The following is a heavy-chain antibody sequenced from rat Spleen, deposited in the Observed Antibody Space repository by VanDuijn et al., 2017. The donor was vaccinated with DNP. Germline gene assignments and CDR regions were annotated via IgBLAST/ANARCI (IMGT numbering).Heavy chain of an antibody. CDR2: ISSGGST. J-gene: IGHJ4*01. CDR3: TREDYGSYLPMDA. CDR1: GFSLTSYG. Sequence: QVQLKESGPGLVQPSQTLSLTCTVSGFSLTSYGVSWVRQPPGKGLEWIAAISSGGSTYYNSALKSRLSISRDTSKSQVFLKRNSLQTEDTAIYFCTREDYGSYLPMDAWGQGTSVTVSS. V-gene: IGHV2S8*01. D-gene: IGHD1-3*01.